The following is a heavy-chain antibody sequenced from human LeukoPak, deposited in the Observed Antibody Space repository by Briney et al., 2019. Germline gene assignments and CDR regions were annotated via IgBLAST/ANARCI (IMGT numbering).Heavy chain of an antibody. CDR1: GYSFTSYW. CDR3: ARRRYCSSTSCRRYFDY. D-gene: IGHD2-2*01. V-gene: IGHV5-51*01. J-gene: IGHJ4*02. CDR2: IYPGDSDT. Sequence: GESLKISCKGSGYSFTSYWIGWVRQMPGKGLEWMGIIYPGDSDTRYSPSFRGQVTISADKSISTAYLQWSSLKASDTAMYYCARRRYCSSTSCRRYFDYWGQGTLVTVSS.